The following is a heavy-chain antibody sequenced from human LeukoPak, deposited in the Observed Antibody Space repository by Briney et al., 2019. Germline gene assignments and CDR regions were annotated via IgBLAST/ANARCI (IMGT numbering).Heavy chain of an antibody. CDR3: ARWPSRLNWFDP. CDR1: GGSLSSYY. Sequence: PSETLSLTCTVSGGSLSSYYWSWIRQPPGKGLEWIGYFHDGGSTNYNPSLRSRVSISVDTSKNQFTLKLSSVTAADTAVYYCARWPSRLNWFDPWAREPWSPSPQ. J-gene: IGHJ5*02. CDR2: FHDGGST. V-gene: IGHV4-59*01. D-gene: IGHD6-13*01.